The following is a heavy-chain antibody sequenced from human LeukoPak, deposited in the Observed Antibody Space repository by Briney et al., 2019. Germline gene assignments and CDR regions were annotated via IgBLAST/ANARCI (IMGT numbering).Heavy chain of an antibody. D-gene: IGHD3-10*01. CDR2: IYYSGST. Sequence: NASETLSLTCTVSGGSISSSSYYWGWIRQPPGKGLEWIGSIYYSGSTYYNPSLKSRVTISVDTSKNQFSLKLSSVTAADTAVYYCARLLVRGGRPFDYWGQGTLVTVS. CDR3: ARLLVRGGRPFDY. J-gene: IGHJ4*02. CDR1: GGSISSSSYY. V-gene: IGHV4-39*01.